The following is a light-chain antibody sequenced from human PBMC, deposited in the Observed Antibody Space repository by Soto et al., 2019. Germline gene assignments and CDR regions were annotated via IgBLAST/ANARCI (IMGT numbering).Light chain of an antibody. CDR3: QQYGSSPYT. J-gene: IGKJ2*01. CDR1: QSISNNY. Sequence: IVLTQSAATLSLSPLERATLSCIASQSISNNYLALYQQRPGQAPRLLISGASSRATGIPDRFSGSGSGTDFTLTISRLEPEDFAVYYCQQYGSSPYTFGQGTKVDIK. V-gene: IGKV3-20*01. CDR2: GAS.